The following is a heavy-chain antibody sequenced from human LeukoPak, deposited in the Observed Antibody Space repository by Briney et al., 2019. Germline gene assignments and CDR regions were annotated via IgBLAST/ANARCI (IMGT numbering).Heavy chain of an antibody. J-gene: IGHJ4*02. CDR2: IYYSGST. CDR1: GGSISSYY. Sequence: SETLSLTCTVSGGSISSYYWSWIRQPPGKGLEWIGYIYYSGSTNYNPSLKSRVTISVDTSKNQFSLKLSSVTAADTAVYYCARATTVTTDSDYWGQGTLVTVSS. V-gene: IGHV4-59*01. D-gene: IGHD4-11*01. CDR3: ARATTVTTDSDY.